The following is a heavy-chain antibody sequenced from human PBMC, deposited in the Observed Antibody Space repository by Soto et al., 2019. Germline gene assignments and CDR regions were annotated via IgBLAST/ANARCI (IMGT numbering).Heavy chain of an antibody. CDR2: ISGSGGST. CDR3: AKPNKMVYAISALLY. D-gene: IGHD2-8*01. V-gene: IGHV3-23*01. J-gene: IGHJ4*02. CDR1: VFTFSSYA. Sequence: VGSLRLSCAASVFTFSSYAMSCVRHAPGKGLEWVSAISGSGGSTYYADSVKGRFTISRDNSKNTLYLQMNSLRAEDTAVYYCAKPNKMVYAISALLYWGQASMFTVSS.